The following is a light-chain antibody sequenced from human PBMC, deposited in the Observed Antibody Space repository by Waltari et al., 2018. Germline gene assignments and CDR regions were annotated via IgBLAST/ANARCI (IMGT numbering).Light chain of an antibody. V-gene: IGKV1-5*03. CDR3: QHDNSFSALFT. Sequence: DIQMTQPPPTVSASVGDRVTITCRASQSISVWLAWYQQKPGKAPKLLIHKASSLQSGVPSRCSGSGSGTEFTLNITSLQPDDFATYYCQHDNSFSALFTFGPGTQVDIK. J-gene: IGKJ3*01. CDR2: KAS. CDR1: QSISVW.